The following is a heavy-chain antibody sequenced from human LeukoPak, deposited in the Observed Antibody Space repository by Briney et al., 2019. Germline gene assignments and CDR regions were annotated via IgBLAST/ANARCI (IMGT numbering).Heavy chain of an antibody. CDR2: INAGNGNT. J-gene: IGHJ4*02. V-gene: IGHV1-3*03. Sequence: GASVKLSCKASGYTFTSDAMHGVRQAPGERLEGMGWINAGNGNTKYSQEFQGRVTITRDTSASTAYMELSSLRSEDMAVYYCATGLWWLRALVYWGQGTLVTVSS. CDR1: GYTFTSDA. D-gene: IGHD5-12*01. CDR3: ATGLWWLRALVY.